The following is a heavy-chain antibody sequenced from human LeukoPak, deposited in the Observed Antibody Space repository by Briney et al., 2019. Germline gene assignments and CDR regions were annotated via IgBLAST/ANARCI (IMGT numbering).Heavy chain of an antibody. J-gene: IGHJ5*02. CDR1: GYTFTAYY. CDR3: ARGDYGRGDP. D-gene: IGHD4-17*01. CDR2: INPNTGVT. V-gene: IGHV1-2*06. Sequence: ASVKVSCKASGYTFTAYYIHWVRQAPGQGLEWMGLINPNTGVTKFAQKFHGRVTMSRDTSIGTAYMELNRLTSDDTAVYYCARGDYGRGDPWGQGSLATVSS.